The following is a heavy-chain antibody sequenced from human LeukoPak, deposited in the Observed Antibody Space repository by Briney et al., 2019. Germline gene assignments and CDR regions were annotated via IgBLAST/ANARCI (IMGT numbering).Heavy chain of an antibody. CDR3: ARVVKGNYDFWSGYPYYYYYMDV. D-gene: IGHD3-3*01. CDR2: IYYSGST. V-gene: IGHV4-39*07. Sequence: WVRQAPGKGLEWIGSIYYSGSTYYNPSLKSRVTISVDTSKNQFSLKLSSVTAADTAVYYCARVVKGNYDFWSGYPYYYYYMDVWGKGTTVTVSS. J-gene: IGHJ6*03.